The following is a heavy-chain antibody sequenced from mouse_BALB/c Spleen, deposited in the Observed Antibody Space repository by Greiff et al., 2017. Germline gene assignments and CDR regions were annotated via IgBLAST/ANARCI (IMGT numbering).Heavy chain of an antibody. V-gene: IGHV1-69*02. Sequence: QVQLQQPGAELVRPGASVKLSCKASGYTFTSYWINWVKQRPGQGLEWIGNIYPSDSYTNYNQKFKDKATLTVDKSSSTAYMQLSSPTSEDSAVYYCTRPNRYDDAMDYWGQGTSVTVSS. CDR2: IYPSDSYT. CDR1: GYTFTSYW. D-gene: IGHD2-14*01. CDR3: TRPNRYDDAMDY. J-gene: IGHJ4*01.